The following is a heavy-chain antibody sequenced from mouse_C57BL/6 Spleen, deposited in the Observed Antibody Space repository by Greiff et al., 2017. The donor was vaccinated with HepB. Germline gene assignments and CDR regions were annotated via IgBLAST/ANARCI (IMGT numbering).Heavy chain of an antibody. Sequence: EVQRVESEGGLVQPGSSMKLSCTASGFTFSDYYMAWVRQVPEKGLEWVANINYDGSSTYYLDTLKSRFIISRDNAKNILYLQMSSLKSEDTATDYCARDRDYQYVDVWGTGTTVTVSS. CDR3: ARDRDYQYVDV. CDR2: INYDGSST. J-gene: IGHJ1*03. CDR1: GFTFSDYY. V-gene: IGHV5-16*01. D-gene: IGHD2-4*01.